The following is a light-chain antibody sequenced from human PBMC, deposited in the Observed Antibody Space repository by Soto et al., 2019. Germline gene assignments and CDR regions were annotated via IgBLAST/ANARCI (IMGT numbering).Light chain of an antibody. CDR1: SSDVGSYNR. CDR2: EVN. J-gene: IGLJ1*01. Sequence: QSVLTQPPSVSGSPGQSVTISCTGTSSDVGSYNRVSWYQRPPGTAPKLMIYEVNNRPSGVPDRFSGSKSGNTASLTISGLQAEDEADYYCNLFTDSSTYVFGTGTKVTVL. V-gene: IGLV2-18*01. CDR3: NLFTDSSTYV.